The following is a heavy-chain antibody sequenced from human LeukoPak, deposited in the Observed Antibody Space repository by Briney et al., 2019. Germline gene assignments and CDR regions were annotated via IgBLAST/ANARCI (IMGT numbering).Heavy chain of an antibody. CDR1: GGSISSGSYY. CDR2: IYTSGST. CDR3: ARGLWPANDAFDI. J-gene: IGHJ3*02. D-gene: IGHD4/OR15-4a*01. V-gene: IGHV4-61*02. Sequence: SETLSLTCTVSGGSISSGSYYWSWIRQPAGKGLEGIGRIYTSGSTNYNPSLKSRVTISVDTSKNQFSLKLSSVTAADTAVYYCARGLWPANDAFDIWGQGTMVTVSS.